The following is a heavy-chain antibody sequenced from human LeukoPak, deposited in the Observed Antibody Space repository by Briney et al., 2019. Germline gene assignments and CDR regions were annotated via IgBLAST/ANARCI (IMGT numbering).Heavy chain of an antibody. CDR3: ARVVGGVPF. D-gene: IGHD1-26*01. CDR1: GFTFSDYR. J-gene: IGHJ4*02. CDR2: IESDVSDT. V-gene: IGHV3-74*01. Sequence: GGSLRLSCAASGFTFSDYRMHWVRQGPGKGLVWVSRIESDVSDTSYAGSVKGRFTISRDNAKNTLYLQMNSLRVEDTAVYYCARVVGGVPFWGQGTLVTVSS.